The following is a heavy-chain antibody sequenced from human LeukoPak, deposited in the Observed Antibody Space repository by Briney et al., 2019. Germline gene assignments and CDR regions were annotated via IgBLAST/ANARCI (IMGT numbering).Heavy chain of an antibody. Sequence: GGSLRLSCAASGFAFSSYWMSWVRQAPGKGLEWVANIKQDGSDKQYADSVRGRFTISRDNAKNSLYLQTDSLRAEDSAVYYCVRSSRSNSPGYWGQGTLVTVSS. D-gene: IGHD6-13*01. CDR1: GFAFSSYW. V-gene: IGHV3-7*01. CDR2: IKQDGSDK. CDR3: VRSSRSNSPGY. J-gene: IGHJ4*02.